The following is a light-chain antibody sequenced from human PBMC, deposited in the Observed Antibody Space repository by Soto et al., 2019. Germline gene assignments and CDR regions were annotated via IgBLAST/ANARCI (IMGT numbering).Light chain of an antibody. CDR1: QSVDNNY. J-gene: IGKJ3*01. CDR3: HQYGGSVFA. CDR2: GAS. V-gene: IGKV3-20*01. Sequence: EIVLTQSPGTLSLSPGERATLSCRTSQSVDNNYLAWYQQKRGRAPTLLIYGASSRATGIPERFSGSGSGTDITLTISRLEPEDFAMYYCHQYGGSVFAFGPGTKVDLK.